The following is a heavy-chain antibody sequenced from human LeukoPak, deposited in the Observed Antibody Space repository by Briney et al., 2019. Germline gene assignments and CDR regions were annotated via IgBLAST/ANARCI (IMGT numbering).Heavy chain of an antibody. CDR1: GASITTYY. J-gene: IGHJ6*03. CDR3: ARGGVPAATDAGREWDYMDV. V-gene: IGHV4-4*07. Sequence: KSSETLSLTCTVSGASITTYYCSWIRQPAGKGLEWIGRIYTSGSTNYNPSLKSRVTISVDTSKNQFSLKLSSVTAADTAVYYCARGGVPAATDAGREWDYMDVWGKGTTVTVS. D-gene: IGHD2-2*01. CDR2: IYTSGST.